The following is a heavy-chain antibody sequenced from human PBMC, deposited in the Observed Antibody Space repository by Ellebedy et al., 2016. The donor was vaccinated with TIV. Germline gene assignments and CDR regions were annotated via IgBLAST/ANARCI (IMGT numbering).Heavy chain of an antibody. D-gene: IGHD1-26*01. CDR3: ARPVGSASSFWFDP. V-gene: IGHV4-39*01. Sequence: MPSETLSLTCSVAGSSISSISYYWGWVRQPPGKGLESIGLISNSGSTFHNPSLKSRVTISVDTSRKQFTLKLSSVTAADTAVYYCARPVGSASSFWFDPWGQGTLVTVSS. J-gene: IGHJ5*02. CDR2: ISNSGST. CDR1: GSSISSISYY.